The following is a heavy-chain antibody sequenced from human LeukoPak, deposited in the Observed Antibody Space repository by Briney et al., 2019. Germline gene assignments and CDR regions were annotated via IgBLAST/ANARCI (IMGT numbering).Heavy chain of an antibody. V-gene: IGHV4-59*02. CDR1: VCSVSSYY. CDR3: ARERLGELSDAFDI. J-gene: IGHJ3*02. Sequence: KPSETLSLTCTASVCSVSSYYWSWIRQPPGKGLGWIGYIYYSGSTNYNPSLKSRVTISVDTSKNQFSLKLSSVTAADTAVYYCARERLGELSDAFDIWGQGTMVTVSS. D-gene: IGHD3-16*02. CDR2: IYYSGST.